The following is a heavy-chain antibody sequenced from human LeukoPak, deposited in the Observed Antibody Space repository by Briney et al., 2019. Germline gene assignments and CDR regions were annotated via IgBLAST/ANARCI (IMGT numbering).Heavy chain of an antibody. Sequence: GGSLRLSCAASGFTFSSYAMSWVRQAPGKGLEWVSAISGSGGSTYYADSVKGRFTISRDNSKNTLYLQMNSLRAEDTAVYYCAKNDLTYYDFWSGSLYFDYWGQGTLVTVSS. CDR1: GFTFSSYA. CDR2: ISGSGGST. V-gene: IGHV3-23*01. J-gene: IGHJ4*02. CDR3: AKNDLTYYDFWSGSLYFDY. D-gene: IGHD3-3*01.